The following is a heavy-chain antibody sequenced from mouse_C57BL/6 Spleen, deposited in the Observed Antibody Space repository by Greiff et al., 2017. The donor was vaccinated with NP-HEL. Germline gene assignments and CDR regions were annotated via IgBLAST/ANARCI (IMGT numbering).Heavy chain of an antibody. CDR3: ARGFYDGYSYYFDY. CDR2: IYPGSGST. Sequence: VQLQQSGAELVKPGASVKMSCKASGYTFTSYWITWVKQRPGQGLEWIGDIYPGSGSTNYNEKFKSKATLTVDTSSRTAYMQLSSLTSEDSAVYYCARGFYDGYSYYFDYWGQGTTLTVSS. D-gene: IGHD2-3*01. V-gene: IGHV1-55*01. CDR1: GYTFTSYW. J-gene: IGHJ2*01.